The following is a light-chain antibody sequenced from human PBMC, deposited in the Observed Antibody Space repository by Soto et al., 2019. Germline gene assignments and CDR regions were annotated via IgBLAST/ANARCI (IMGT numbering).Light chain of an antibody. CDR2: DAS. V-gene: IGKV1-5*01. CDR3: QHYNIYSPWT. J-gene: IGKJ1*01. CDR1: QTISSW. Sequence: DIQMTQTPSTLSGSVGDRVTITCRASQTISSWLAWYQQKPGKAPKLLIYDASSLQSGVPSRFSGSGSGTEFTLTISGLQPDDFATYYCQHYNIYSPWTFGQGTKVDIK.